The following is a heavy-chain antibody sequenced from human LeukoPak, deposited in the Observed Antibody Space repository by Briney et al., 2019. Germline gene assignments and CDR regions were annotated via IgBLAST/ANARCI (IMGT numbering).Heavy chain of an antibody. D-gene: IGHD3-10*01. V-gene: IGHV3-23*01. CDR2: ISGDGSAT. J-gene: IGHJ4*02. Sequence: GGSLRLSCAASGFSNYAMAWVRQAPGKGLEWVSAISGDGSATYYGDSVKGRFTISRDSSKNTLYLQMNSLSAEDTAVFYCAKYWGSSYNYAPFASWGQGTLVTVSS. CDR1: GFSNYA. CDR3: AKYWGSSYNYAPFAS.